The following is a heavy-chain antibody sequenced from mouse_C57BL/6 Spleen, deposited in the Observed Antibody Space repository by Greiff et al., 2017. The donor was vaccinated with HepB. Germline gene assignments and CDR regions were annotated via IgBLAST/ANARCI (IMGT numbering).Heavy chain of an antibody. CDR3: ARDTTVVANYYAMDY. CDR1: GFTFSSYT. Sequence: EVKLVESGGGLVKPGGSLKLSCAASGFTFSSYTMSWVRQTPEKRLEWVATISGGGGNTYYPDSVKGRFTISRDNAKNTLYLQMSSLRSEDTALYYCARDTTVVANYYAMDYWGQGTSVTVSS. D-gene: IGHD1-1*01. V-gene: IGHV5-9*01. J-gene: IGHJ4*01. CDR2: ISGGGGNT.